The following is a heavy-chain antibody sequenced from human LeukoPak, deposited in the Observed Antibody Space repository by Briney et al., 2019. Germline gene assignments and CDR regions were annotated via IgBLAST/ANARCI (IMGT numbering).Heavy chain of an antibody. CDR1: GFTFSSYA. V-gene: IGHV3-23*01. Sequence: GGSLRLSCAASGFTFSSYAMSWVRQAPGKGLEWVSAISGSGGSTYYADSVKGRFTISRDNAKNSLYLQMNSLRAEDTAVYYCARSGYSGSYSLWGQGTLVTVSS. J-gene: IGHJ4*02. CDR3: ARSGYSGSYSL. D-gene: IGHD1-26*01. CDR2: ISGSGGST.